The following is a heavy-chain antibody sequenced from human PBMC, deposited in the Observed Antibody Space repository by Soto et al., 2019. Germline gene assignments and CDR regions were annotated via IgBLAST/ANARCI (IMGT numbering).Heavy chain of an antibody. V-gene: IGHV4-59*01. J-gene: IGHJ4*02. CDR1: GASISSYY. CDR3: ARNVSAY. D-gene: IGHD3-16*02. Sequence: SETLSLTCTVSGASISSYYWTWIRQPPGKGLEWIGYISYSGSTNYNPSLKSRVTISVDTSKNQFSLKLTSVTAADTAVYSCARNVSAYWGQGTLVTVSS. CDR2: ISYSGST.